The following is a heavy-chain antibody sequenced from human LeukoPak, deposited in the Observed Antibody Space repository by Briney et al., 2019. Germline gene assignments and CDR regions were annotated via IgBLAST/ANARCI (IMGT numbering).Heavy chain of an antibody. Sequence: SETLSLTCTVSGDSNTDDYYTWIRQPAGKGLEWIGRIHSGGTTNYNPSLMSRVTLSIDKSKKYISLILTSVTAADTALYYCARDNGSGYTKGYEHYYYYLDVWGKGTTVTVSS. CDR3: ARDNGSGYTKGYEHYYYYLDV. D-gene: IGHD3-3*02. CDR2: IHSGGTT. J-gene: IGHJ6*03. V-gene: IGHV4-4*07. CDR1: GDSNTDDY.